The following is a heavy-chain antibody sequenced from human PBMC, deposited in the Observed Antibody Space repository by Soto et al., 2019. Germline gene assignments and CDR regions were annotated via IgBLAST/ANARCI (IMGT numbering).Heavy chain of an antibody. J-gene: IGHJ6*02. CDR1: GFTFSSYG. V-gene: IGHV3-33*01. CDR3: ARDSDFWSGYFRAHYYYYGMDV. CDR2: IWYDGSNK. Sequence: QVQLVESGGGVVQPGRSLRLSCAASGFTFSSYGMHWVRQAPGKGLEWVAVIWYDGSNKYYADSVKGRFTISRDNSKHTLYLQMNSLRAEDTAVYYCARDSDFWSGYFRAHYYYYGMDVWGQGTTVTVSS. D-gene: IGHD3-3*01.